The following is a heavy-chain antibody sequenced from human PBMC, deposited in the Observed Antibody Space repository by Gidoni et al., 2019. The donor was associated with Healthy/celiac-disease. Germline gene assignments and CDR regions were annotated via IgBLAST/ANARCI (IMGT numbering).Heavy chain of an antibody. CDR2: ISSNGGST. Sequence: EVQLVESGGGLVQPGGSLSLSCAASGFTFSSYAMHWVRQAPGKGLEYVSAISSNGGSTYYANSVKGRFTISRDNSKNTLYLQMGSLRAEDMAVYYCARESFEQWLRFSTDYWGQGTLVTVSS. J-gene: IGHJ4*02. CDR3: ARESFEQWLRFSTDY. D-gene: IGHD5-12*01. CDR1: GFTFSSYA. V-gene: IGHV3-64*01.